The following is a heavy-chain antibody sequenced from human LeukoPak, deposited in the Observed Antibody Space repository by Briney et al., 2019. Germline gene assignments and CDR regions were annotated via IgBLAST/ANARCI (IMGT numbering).Heavy chain of an antibody. CDR2: ISAYSGYT. CDR1: GYTFTNYG. Sequence: ASVKVSCXASGYTFTNYGISWVRQARGQGLEWMGWISAYSGYTHYAQKIQGRVTVTTEASTSTAYMELRSLTSYDTAVYYCARDAVSTTTAGGIDYWGQGTLVTVSS. V-gene: IGHV1-18*01. J-gene: IGHJ4*02. CDR3: ARDAVSTTTAGGIDY. D-gene: IGHD5/OR15-5a*01.